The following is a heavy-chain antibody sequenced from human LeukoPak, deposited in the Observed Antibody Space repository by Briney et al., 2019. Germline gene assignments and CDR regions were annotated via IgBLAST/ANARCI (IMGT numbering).Heavy chain of an antibody. J-gene: IGHJ4*02. Sequence: GGSLRLSCAASGFTFSSYSMNWARQAPGKGLEWVAVISYDGSNKYYADSVKGRFTISRDNSKNTLYLQMNSLRAEDTAVYYCAKDLYYYDSSGHLDYWGQGTLVTVSS. D-gene: IGHD3-22*01. V-gene: IGHV3-30*18. CDR2: ISYDGSNK. CDR3: AKDLYYYDSSGHLDY. CDR1: GFTFSSYS.